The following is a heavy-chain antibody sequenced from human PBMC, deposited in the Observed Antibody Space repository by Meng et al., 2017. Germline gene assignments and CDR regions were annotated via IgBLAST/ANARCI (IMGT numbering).Heavy chain of an antibody. D-gene: IGHD5-24*01. CDR2: IYYSGST. J-gene: IGHJ4*02. CDR3: ARFGHRWQQPFDY. V-gene: IGHV4-59*01. Sequence: GSLRLSCTVSGASMNSYYWSWIRQHPGKGLEWIGYIYYSGSTHYNPSLNSRFTISVDTSKNQVSLKMSSVIAADTAVYYCARFGHRWQQPFDYWGQGTLVTVSS. CDR1: GASMNSYY.